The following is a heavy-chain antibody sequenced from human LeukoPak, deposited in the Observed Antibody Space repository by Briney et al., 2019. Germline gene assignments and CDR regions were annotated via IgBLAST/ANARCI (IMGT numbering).Heavy chain of an antibody. CDR1: GFIFSSYT. CDR2: ISHDGSKK. V-gene: IGHV3-30*09. D-gene: IGHD1-26*01. CDR3: ARDPGVVGAATGRLDY. Sequence: GGSLRLSCAASGFIFSSYTLHWVRQAPGKGLEWVALISHDGSKKYYADSVMGRFAVSRDNSKKTLYLQMNSQRREDSAIYYGARDPGVVGAATGRLDYWGQGTLVTVSS. J-gene: IGHJ4*02.